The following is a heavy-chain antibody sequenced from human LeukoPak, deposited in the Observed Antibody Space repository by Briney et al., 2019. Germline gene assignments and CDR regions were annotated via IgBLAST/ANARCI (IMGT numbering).Heavy chain of an antibody. Sequence: GGPLRLPCAASGFSFSDYWMSWVPQAPGKGLEWVATIRNDGSDKCYVDSVKARFTISRDNTKNSLSLEINSLRAEDTALYYCARATSADKVDYWGQGTLVTVSS. J-gene: IGHJ4*02. D-gene: IGHD3-3*01. CDR1: GFSFSDYW. V-gene: IGHV3-7*01. CDR2: IRNDGSDK. CDR3: ARATSADKVDY.